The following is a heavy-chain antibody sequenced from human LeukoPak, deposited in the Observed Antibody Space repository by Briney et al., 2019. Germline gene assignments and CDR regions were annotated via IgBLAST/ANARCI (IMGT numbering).Heavy chain of an antibody. D-gene: IGHD2-2*01. V-gene: IGHV3-74*01. CDR1: GFTFSSYW. CDR3: ARDHPGRKYCSSTSCYRVGDAFDI. J-gene: IGHJ3*02. CDR2: INTDGSST. Sequence: PGGSLRLSCAASGFTFSSYWMHWVRQAPGKGLVWVSRINTDGSSTSYADSVKGRFTISRDNAKNTLYLQMNSLRAEDTAVYYCARDHPGRKYCSSTSCYRVGDAFDIWGQGTMVTVSS.